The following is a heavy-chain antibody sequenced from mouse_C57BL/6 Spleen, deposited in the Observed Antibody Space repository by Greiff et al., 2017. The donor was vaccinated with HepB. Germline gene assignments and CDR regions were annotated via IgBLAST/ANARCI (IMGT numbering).Heavy chain of an antibody. CDR2: IDPENGDT. D-gene: IGHD2-5*01. V-gene: IGHV14-4*01. CDR3: TTLGSNFFAY. J-gene: IGHJ3*01. Sequence: VQLQQSGAELVRPGASVKLSCTASGFNIKDDYMHWVKQRPEQGLEWIGWIDPENGDTEYSSKFQGKATITADTSSNTAYLQLSSLTSEDTSVYYCTTLGSNFFAYWGQETLVTVSA. CDR1: GFNIKDDY.